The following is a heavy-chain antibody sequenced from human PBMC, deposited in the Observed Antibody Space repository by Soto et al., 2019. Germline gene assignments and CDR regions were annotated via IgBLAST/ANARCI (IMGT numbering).Heavy chain of an antibody. CDR1: GGTFSSYA. J-gene: IGHJ4*02. D-gene: IGHD5-12*01. CDR2: IIPIFGTA. CDR3: ARDIGDGYNAFDY. Sequence: SLKVSCKASGGTFSSYAICWVRQAPGQGLEWMGGIIPIFGTANYAQKFQGRVTITADESTSTAYMELSSLRSEDTAVYYCARDIGDGYNAFDYWGQGTLVTVSS. V-gene: IGHV1-69*13.